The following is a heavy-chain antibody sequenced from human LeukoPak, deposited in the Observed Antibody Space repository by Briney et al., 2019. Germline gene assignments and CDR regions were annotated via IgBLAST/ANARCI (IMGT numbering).Heavy chain of an antibody. CDR3: TRDAVAFDH. CDR1: GFTFCDYA. J-gene: IGHJ4*02. CDR2: IRSKAYGETT. V-gene: IGHV3-49*04. Sequence: GGSLRLSCTVTGFTFCDYAMSWVRQAPGKGLEWVAFIRSKAYGETTEYAASVKGRFTISRDDSKGIAYLQMNSLKTEDTAVYYCTRDAVAFDHRGQGALVTVSS. D-gene: IGHD2-15*01.